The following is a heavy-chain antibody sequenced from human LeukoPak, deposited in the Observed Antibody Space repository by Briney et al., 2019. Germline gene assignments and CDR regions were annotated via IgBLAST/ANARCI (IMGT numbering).Heavy chain of an antibody. V-gene: IGHV3-21*01. CDR1: GFTFSRST. D-gene: IGHD1-26*01. J-gene: IGHJ4*02. CDR2: IGSSSSYI. CDR3: ARLAWGATTYYFDY. Sequence: PGGSLRLSCTASGFTFSRSTMNWVRQAPGKGLEWVSSIGSSSSYIYYADSVKGRFTISRDNAKNSLYLQMNSLRAEDTAVYYCARLAWGATTYYFDYWGQGTLVTVSS.